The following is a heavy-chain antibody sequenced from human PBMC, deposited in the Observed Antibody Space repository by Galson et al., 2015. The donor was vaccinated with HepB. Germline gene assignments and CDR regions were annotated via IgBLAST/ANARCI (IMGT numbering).Heavy chain of an antibody. V-gene: IGHV3-74*01. D-gene: IGHD2-2*01. J-gene: IGHJ4*02. Sequence: SLRLSCAASGFTFSSYWMHWVRQAPGKGLVWVSRIKTDGSYTSYADSVKGRFTISRDNAKNTVYLEMNSLRTEDTSIYYCVRSSNFDTWGQGTLVTLSS. CDR3: VRSSNFDT. CDR2: IKTDGSYT. CDR1: GFTFSSYW.